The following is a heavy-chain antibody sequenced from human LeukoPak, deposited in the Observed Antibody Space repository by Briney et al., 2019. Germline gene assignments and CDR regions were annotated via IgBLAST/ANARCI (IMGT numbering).Heavy chain of an antibody. V-gene: IGHV4-39*01. CDR2: IYYSGST. Sequence: SETLSLTCTVSGGSISSSSYYWGWIRQPPGKGLEWIGSIYYSGSTYYNPSLKSRVTISVDTSKNQFSLKLSSVTAADTAVYYCARQRWDYFDYWGQGTLVTVSS. CDR1: GGSISSSSYY. D-gene: IGHD4-23*01. J-gene: IGHJ4*02. CDR3: ARQRWDYFDY.